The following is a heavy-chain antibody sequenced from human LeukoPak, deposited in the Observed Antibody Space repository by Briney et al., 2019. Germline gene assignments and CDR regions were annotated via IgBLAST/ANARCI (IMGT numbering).Heavy chain of an antibody. Sequence: PGGSLRLSCAASGFSFSSYAMHWVRQAPGKGLEWGAVISYDGSNKYYADSVKGRFTISRDNSKNTLYLQMNSLRAEDTAVYYCARDFYDFWSGYSNYYYYMDVWGKGTTVTVSS. CDR3: ARDFYDFWSGYSNYYYYMDV. CDR1: GFSFSSYA. J-gene: IGHJ6*03. CDR2: ISYDGSNK. D-gene: IGHD3-3*01. V-gene: IGHV3-30*04.